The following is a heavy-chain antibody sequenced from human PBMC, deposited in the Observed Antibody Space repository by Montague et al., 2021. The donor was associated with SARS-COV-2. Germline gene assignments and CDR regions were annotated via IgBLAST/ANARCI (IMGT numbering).Heavy chain of an antibody. CDR1: GDSINSEHW. Sequence: SETLSLTCAVSGDSINSEHWWSWVRQPPGKGLEWIGSIYYSGSTYYNPSLKSRVTMSVDTSKNQFSLKLSSVTAADTAVYYCARGVTMIVVVMRYNWFDPWGQGTLVTVSS. CDR2: IYYSGST. J-gene: IGHJ5*02. D-gene: IGHD3-22*01. CDR3: ARGVTMIVVVMRYNWFDP. V-gene: IGHV4-38-2*01.